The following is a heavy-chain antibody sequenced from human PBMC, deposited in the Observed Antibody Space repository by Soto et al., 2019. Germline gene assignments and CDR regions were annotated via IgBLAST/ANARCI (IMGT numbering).Heavy chain of an antibody. CDR1: GGSISSYY. J-gene: IGHJ6*02. CDR3: ARAPLIAAADYYYGMDV. D-gene: IGHD6-13*01. Sequence: PSETLSLTCTVSGGSISSYYWSWIRQPPGEGLEWIGYIYYSGSTNYNPSLKSRVTISVDTSKNQFSLKLSSVTAADTAVYYCARAPLIAAADYYYGMDVWGQGTTVTVSS. CDR2: IYYSGST. V-gene: IGHV4-59*01.